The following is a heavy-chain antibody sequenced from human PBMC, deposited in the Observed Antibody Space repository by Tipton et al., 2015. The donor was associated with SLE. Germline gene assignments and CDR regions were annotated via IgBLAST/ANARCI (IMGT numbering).Heavy chain of an antibody. D-gene: IGHD6-19*01. CDR3: ARQGTNGWYDAFDI. CDR2: IYYSGST. J-gene: IGHJ3*02. CDR1: GGSISSHY. V-gene: IGHV4-59*08. Sequence: TLSLTCTVSGGSISSHYWSWIRQSPGKGLEWIAYIYYSGSTTYNPSLKSRVTISVDTSKNHLSLTLTSVTAADTAIYYCARQGTNGWYDAFDIWGPGTMVTVSS.